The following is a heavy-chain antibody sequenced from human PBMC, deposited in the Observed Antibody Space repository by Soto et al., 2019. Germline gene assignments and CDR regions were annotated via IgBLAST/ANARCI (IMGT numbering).Heavy chain of an antibody. D-gene: IGHD1-7*01. J-gene: IGHJ4*02. V-gene: IGHV3-30-3*01. CDR3: ARVDSTGTTITRVDY. Sequence: QVQLVESGGGVVQPGRSLRLSCAASGFTFSSYAMHWVRQAPGKGLEWVAVISYDGSNKYYADSVKGRFTISRDNSKNTLHLQRNSLRAEDTAVYYCARVDSTGTTITRVDYWGQGTLVTVSS. CDR2: ISYDGSNK. CDR1: GFTFSSYA.